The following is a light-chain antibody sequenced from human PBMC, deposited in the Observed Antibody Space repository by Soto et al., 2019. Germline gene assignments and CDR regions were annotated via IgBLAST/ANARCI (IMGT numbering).Light chain of an antibody. CDR1: QRVSTF. Sequence: EIVMTQSPVTLSLSPGDRATLSCRASQRVSTFLACYQQRPGQAPRLLISEASNRATGIPARFSGSGSGTDFTLTISSLEPEDFAVYYCQQYGSSPPITFGQGTRLEIK. V-gene: IGKV3-11*01. J-gene: IGKJ5*01. CDR3: QQYGSSPPIT. CDR2: EAS.